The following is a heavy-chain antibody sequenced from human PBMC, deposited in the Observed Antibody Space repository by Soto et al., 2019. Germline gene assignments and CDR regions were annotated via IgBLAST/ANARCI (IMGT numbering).Heavy chain of an antibody. J-gene: IGHJ6*02. Sequence: GASVKVSCKASGYTFTGYYMHWVRQAPGQGLEWMGWINPNSGGTNYAQKFQGRVTMTRDTSISTAYMELSRLRSDDTAVYYCRGQPPYYYYGMDVWGQGTTVTVSS. CDR1: GYTFTGYY. CDR3: RGQPPYYYYGMDV. CDR2: INPNSGGT. V-gene: IGHV1-2*02.